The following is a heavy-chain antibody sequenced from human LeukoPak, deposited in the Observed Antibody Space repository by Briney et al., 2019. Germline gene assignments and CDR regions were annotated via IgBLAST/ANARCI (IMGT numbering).Heavy chain of an antibody. V-gene: IGHV1-8*01. Sequence: ASVMVSCKASGYTFTSFDINWVRQATGQGLEWMGWMNPNSGNTGYAQKFQGRVTMTRNTSISTAYMELSSLRSEDTAVYYCARGGSYSDRTDYWGQGTLATVSS. D-gene: IGHD1-26*01. J-gene: IGHJ4*02. CDR1: GYTFTSFD. CDR2: MNPNSGNT. CDR3: ARGGSYSDRTDY.